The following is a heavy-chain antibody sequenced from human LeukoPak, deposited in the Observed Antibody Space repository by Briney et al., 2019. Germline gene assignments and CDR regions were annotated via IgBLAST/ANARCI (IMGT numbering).Heavy chain of an antibody. Sequence: MSSETLSLTCAVYGGSFSGYYWSWIRQPPGKGLEWNGEINHSGSTNYNPSLKSRVTISVDTSKNQFSLKLSSVTAADTAVYYCARGSPYGRNWFDPWGQGTLVTVSS. J-gene: IGHJ5*02. D-gene: IGHD3-10*01. CDR2: INHSGST. V-gene: IGHV4-34*01. CDR1: GGSFSGYY. CDR3: ARGSPYGRNWFDP.